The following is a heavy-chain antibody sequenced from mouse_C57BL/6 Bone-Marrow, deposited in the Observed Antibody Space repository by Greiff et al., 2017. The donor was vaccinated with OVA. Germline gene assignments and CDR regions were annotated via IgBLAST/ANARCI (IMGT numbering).Heavy chain of an antibody. CDR3: ARSLLTVYFDY. V-gene: IGHV1-7*01. CDR1: GYTFTSYW. J-gene: IGHJ2*01. CDR2: INPSSGYT. Sequence: VQVVESGAELAKPGASVKLSCKASGYTFTSYWMHWVKQRPGQGLEWIGYINPSSGYTKYNQKFKDKATLTADKSSSTAYMQLSSLTFEDSAVYYCARSLLTVYFDYWGQGTTLTVSS. D-gene: IGHD1-1*01.